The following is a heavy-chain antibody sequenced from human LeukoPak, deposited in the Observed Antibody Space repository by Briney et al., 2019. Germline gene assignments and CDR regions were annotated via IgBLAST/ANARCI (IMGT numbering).Heavy chain of an antibody. CDR1: GGSFSGYY. V-gene: IGHV4-34*01. J-gene: IGHJ6*02. CDR2: INHSGST. CDR3: ARGARYSSSWSSSYYYYGMDV. D-gene: IGHD6-13*01. Sequence: SESLSPTCAVYGGSFSGYYWSWIRQPPGRGLGWNGEINHSGSTNYNPSLKSRVTISVDTSKTHFSLKLSSVTAADTAVYYCARGARYSSSWSSSYYYYGMDVWGQRTTVTVSS.